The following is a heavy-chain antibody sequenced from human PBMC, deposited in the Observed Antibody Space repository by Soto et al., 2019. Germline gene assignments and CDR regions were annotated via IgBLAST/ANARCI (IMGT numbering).Heavy chain of an antibody. CDR1: GGSVSSGSYY. J-gene: IGHJ4*02. V-gene: IGHV4-61*01. CDR2: IYYSGST. Sequence: SETLSLTCTVSGGSVSSGSYYWSWIRQPPGKGLEWIGYIYYSGSTNYNPSLKSRVTISVDTSKNQFSLKLSSVTAADTAVYYCARDRAYYDSSGYPNPYYFDYWGQGTLVTVSS. D-gene: IGHD3-22*01. CDR3: ARDRAYYDSSGYPNPYYFDY.